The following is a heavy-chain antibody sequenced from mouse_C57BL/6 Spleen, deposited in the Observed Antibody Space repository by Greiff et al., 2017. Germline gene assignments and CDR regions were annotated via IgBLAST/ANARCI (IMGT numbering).Heavy chain of an antibody. V-gene: IGHV3-6*01. J-gene: IGHJ3*01. D-gene: IGHD1-1*01. CDR3: ASPDYYGSTWFAY. CDR2: ISYDGSN. CDR1: GYSITSGYY. Sequence: VQLKESGPGLVKPSQSLSLTCSVTGYSITSGYYWNWIRQFPGNKLEWMGYISYDGSNNYNPSLKNRISITRDTSKNQFFLKLNSVTTEDTATYYCASPDYYGSTWFAYWGQGTLVTVSA.